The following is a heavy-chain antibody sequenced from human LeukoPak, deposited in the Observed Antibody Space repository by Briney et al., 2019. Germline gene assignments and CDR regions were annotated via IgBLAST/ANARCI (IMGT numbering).Heavy chain of an antibody. Sequence: PGGSLRLSCVASGFIVSSNYMSWVRQAPGKGLEWVSVIYSGGRTYYADSVKGRFTISRDNSKSTLYLRMNSLRAEDTAVYYCARGDVYFDYWGQGTLVTVSS. J-gene: IGHJ4*02. CDR3: ARGDVYFDY. CDR2: IYSGGRT. CDR1: GFIVSSNY. V-gene: IGHV3-53*01. D-gene: IGHD2-21*02.